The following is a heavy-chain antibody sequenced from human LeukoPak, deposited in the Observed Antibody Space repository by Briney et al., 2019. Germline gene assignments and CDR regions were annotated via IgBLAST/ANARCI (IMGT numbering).Heavy chain of an antibody. J-gene: IGHJ3*02. V-gene: IGHV3-48*03. Sequence: PGGSLRLSCAASGFTLSSYEMNWVRQAPGKGLEWVSYITSSGTTINYADSVKGRFIISRDNAKNSLYLQMNSLRDEDTAMYYCTSLGGGPTVVGAFDMWGQGTMVTVSS. CDR2: ITSSGTTI. CDR3: TSLGGGPTVVGAFDM. D-gene: IGHD4-23*01. CDR1: GFTLSSYE.